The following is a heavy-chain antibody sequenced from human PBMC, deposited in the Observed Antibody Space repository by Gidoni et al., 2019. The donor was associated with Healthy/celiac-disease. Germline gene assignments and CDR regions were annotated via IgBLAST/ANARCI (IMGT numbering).Heavy chain of an antibody. CDR3: AATVSSSSQSAYYYYGMDV. Sequence: QMQLVQSGPEVKKPGTSVKVSCKASGFTFTSSAMQWVRRARGQRLEWIGWIVVGSGNTNYAQKFQERVTITRDMSTSTAYMELSSLRSEDTAVYYCAATVSSSSQSAYYYYGMDVWGQGTTVTVSS. CDR2: IVVGSGNT. V-gene: IGHV1-58*02. CDR1: GFTFTSSA. J-gene: IGHJ6*02. D-gene: IGHD6-6*01.